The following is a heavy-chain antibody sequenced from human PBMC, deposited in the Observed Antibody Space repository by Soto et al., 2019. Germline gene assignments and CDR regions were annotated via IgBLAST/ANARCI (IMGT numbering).Heavy chain of an antibody. V-gene: IGHV4-31*03. D-gene: IGHD2-15*01. CDR2: IYYSGST. J-gene: IGHJ4*02. CDR3: ARLYCSGGSCYFDY. Sequence: ALCVNCTVSGFSMSSGGYYWSWIRQHPGKGLEWIGYIYYSGSTYYNPSLKSRVTISVDTSKNQFSLKLSSVTAADTAVYYCARLYCSGGSCYFDYWGQGNLVTVSS. CDR1: GFSMSSGGYY.